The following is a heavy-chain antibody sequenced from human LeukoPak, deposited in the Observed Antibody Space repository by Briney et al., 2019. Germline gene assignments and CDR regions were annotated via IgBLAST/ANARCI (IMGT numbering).Heavy chain of an antibody. CDR2: ISSSSSYI. Sequence: GGSLRLSCAASGFTFSSYEMNWVRQAPGKGLEWVSYISSSSSYIYYADSVKGRFTISRDNAKNSLYLQMNSLRAEDTAVYYCARNPGIVVVPAATPGGYFDYWGQGTLVTVSS. CDR1: GFTFSSYE. V-gene: IGHV3-21*05. D-gene: IGHD2-2*01. J-gene: IGHJ4*02. CDR3: ARNPGIVVVPAATPGGYFDY.